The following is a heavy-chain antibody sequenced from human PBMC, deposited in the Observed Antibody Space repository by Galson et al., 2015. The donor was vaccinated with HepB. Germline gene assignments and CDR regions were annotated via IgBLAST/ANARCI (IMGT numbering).Heavy chain of an antibody. V-gene: IGHV5-10-1*01. CDR2: IDPSDSYT. J-gene: IGHJ4*02. CDR3: ARWSTAPAGTYDY. CDR1: AYNFTSYW. Sequence: QSGAEVKKPGESLKISCKGFAYNFTSYWITWVRQMPGKGLEWMGRIDPSDSYTNYSPSFQGHVTISADKSISTAFLQWSSLKASDTAMYYCARWSTAPAGTYDYWGQGTLVTVSS. D-gene: IGHD6-13*01.